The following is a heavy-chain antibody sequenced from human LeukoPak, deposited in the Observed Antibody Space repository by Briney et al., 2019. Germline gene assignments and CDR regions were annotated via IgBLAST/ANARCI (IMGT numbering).Heavy chain of an antibody. J-gene: IGHJ4*02. CDR1: GFTCSNYA. CDR3: AKISPSGGNSA. V-gene: IGHV3-23*01. CDR2: ISGNGGST. Sequence: GGSLRLSCAASGFTCSNYAMSWVRQAPGKGLEWVSAISGNGGSTYYADSVKGRFTISRDNSKNTLYLQMNSLRAEATAVYYCAKISPSGGNSAWGQGTLVTASS. D-gene: IGHD4-23*01.